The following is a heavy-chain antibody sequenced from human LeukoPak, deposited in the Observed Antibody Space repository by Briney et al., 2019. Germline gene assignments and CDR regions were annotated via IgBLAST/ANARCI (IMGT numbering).Heavy chain of an antibody. CDR1: GFTFSSYA. J-gene: IGHJ4*02. CDR2: ISYDGSNK. D-gene: IGHD3-22*01. V-gene: IGHV3-30-3*01. CDR3: ARGTTMIVVVVYY. Sequence: PGGSLRLSCAASGFTFSSYAMHWVRQAPGKGLEWVAVISYDGSNKYYADSVKGRFTISRDNSKNTLYLQMNSLSAEDTAVYYCARGTTMIVVVVYYWGRGTLVTVSS.